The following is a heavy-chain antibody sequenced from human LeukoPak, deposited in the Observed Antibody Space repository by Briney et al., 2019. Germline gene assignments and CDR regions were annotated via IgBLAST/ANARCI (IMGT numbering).Heavy chain of an antibody. CDR2: IKQDGSEK. V-gene: IGHV3-7*01. Sequence: PGGSLRLSCAASGFTFSSYWMSWVRQAPGKGLEWVANIKQDGSEKYYVDSVKGRFTISRDNAKNSLYLQMNSLRAEDTAVYYCARDFFWSGPDYYMDVWGKGTTVTVSS. D-gene: IGHD3-10*01. CDR3: ARDFFWSGPDYYMDV. J-gene: IGHJ6*03. CDR1: GFTFSSYW.